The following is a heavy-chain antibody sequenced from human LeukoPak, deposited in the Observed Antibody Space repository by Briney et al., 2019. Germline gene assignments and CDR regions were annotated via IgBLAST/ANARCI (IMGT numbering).Heavy chain of an antibody. J-gene: IGHJ5*02. Sequence: PGGSLRLSCAASGFIFSSYSINWVRQAPGKGLEWVSSISSSSSYIYYADSVKGRFTISRDNAKDSLYLQMNSLRAEDTAVYYCARGKGGYCSGGSCYPGWFDPWGQGTLVTVSS. D-gene: IGHD2-15*01. CDR2: ISSSSSYI. V-gene: IGHV3-21*01. CDR3: ARGKGGYCSGGSCYPGWFDP. CDR1: GFIFSSYS.